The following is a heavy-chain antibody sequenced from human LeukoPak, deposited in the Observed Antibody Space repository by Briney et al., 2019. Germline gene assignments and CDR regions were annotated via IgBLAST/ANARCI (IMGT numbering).Heavy chain of an antibody. CDR3: ARDDGYCSSTSCYMYAFDI. CDR2: IIPILGIA. J-gene: IGHJ3*02. V-gene: IGHV1-69*04. D-gene: IGHD2-2*02. Sequence: GASVKVSCKASGGTFSSYAISWVRQAPGQGLEWVGRIIPILGIANYAHKFQGRVTITGDNSKSTAYMELSSLRSEDTAVYYCARDDGYCSSTSCYMYAFDIWGQGTMVTVSS. CDR1: GGTFSSYA.